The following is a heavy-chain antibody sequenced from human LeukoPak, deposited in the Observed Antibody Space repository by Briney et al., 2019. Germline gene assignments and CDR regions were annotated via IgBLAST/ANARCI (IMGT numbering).Heavy chain of an antibody. D-gene: IGHD7-27*01. CDR1: GFTLIALP. CDR3: ANDLTGGSYYFAMDV. CDR2: VSRFGGTT. Sequence: GGSLRLSCAASGFTLIALPMTWVRQPPGKGLGWVPPVSRFGGTTNYADSVKGRFTISRDNSKNTLYLQMNNLRAEDTAVYYCANDLTGGSYYFAMDVWGPGTTVTVSS. V-gene: IGHV3-23*01. J-gene: IGHJ6*02.